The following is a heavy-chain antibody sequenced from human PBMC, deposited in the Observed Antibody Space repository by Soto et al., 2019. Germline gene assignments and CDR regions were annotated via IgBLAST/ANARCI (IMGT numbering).Heavy chain of an antibody. CDR1: GGSISSNSYY. V-gene: IGHV4-39*01. J-gene: IGHJ5*02. CDR3: ARHRARNWFDP. D-gene: IGHD6-6*01. Sequence: LLLTCIVSGGSISSNSYYWGWIRQTPGKGLEWIGSIYYSGSTYYNPSLKSRVTISVDTSKNQFSLKLSSVTAADTAVFYCARHRARNWFDPWGQGILVTVSS. CDR2: IYYSGST.